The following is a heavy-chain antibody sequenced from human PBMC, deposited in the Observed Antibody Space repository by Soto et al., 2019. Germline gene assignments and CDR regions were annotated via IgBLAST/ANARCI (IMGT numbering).Heavy chain of an antibody. CDR3: AILTYYYDSSGYHNWFDP. J-gene: IGHJ5*02. CDR2: IYYSGST. Sequence: SETLSLTCAVSGGSISSSNWWSWVRQHPGKGLEWIGYIYYSGSTYYNPSLKSRITISVDTSKNQFSLKLGSVTAADTAVYYCAILTYYYDSSGYHNWFDPWGQGTLVTVSS. V-gene: IGHV4-31*11. D-gene: IGHD3-22*01. CDR1: GGSISSSNW.